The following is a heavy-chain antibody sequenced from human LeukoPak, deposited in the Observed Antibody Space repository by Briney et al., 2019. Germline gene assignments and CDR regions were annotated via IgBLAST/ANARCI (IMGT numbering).Heavy chain of an antibody. CDR3: ARDRTYDFWSGRGWFDP. J-gene: IGHJ5*02. D-gene: IGHD3-3*01. Sequence: GASVKVSCKASGGTFSSYAISWVRQAPGQGLEWMGGIIPIFGTANYAQKFQGRVTITTDESTSTAYMELSSLRSEDTAVYYCARDRTYDFWSGRGWFDPWGQGTLVTVSS. CDR1: GGTFSSYA. CDR2: IIPIFGTA. V-gene: IGHV1-69*05.